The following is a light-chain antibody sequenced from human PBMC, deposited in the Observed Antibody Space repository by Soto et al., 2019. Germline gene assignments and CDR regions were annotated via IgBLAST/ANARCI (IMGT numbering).Light chain of an antibody. Sequence: QSVLTQPPSVSAAPGQKVTISCSGSSSNIGNNYVSWYQQLPGTAPKLLIYENNKRPSGIPDRFSGSKSGTSATLGITGLQTGDEADYYCGTWDSCLSAKVFGGGTKLTVL. CDR1: SSNIGNNY. CDR3: GTWDSCLSAKV. CDR2: ENN. V-gene: IGLV1-51*02. J-gene: IGLJ3*02.